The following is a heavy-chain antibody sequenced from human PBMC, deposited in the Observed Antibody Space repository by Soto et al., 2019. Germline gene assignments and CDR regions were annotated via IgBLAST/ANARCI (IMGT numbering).Heavy chain of an antibody. D-gene: IGHD1-26*01. J-gene: IGHJ4*02. CDR2: ISSDGSNK. CDR3: ARDDEGGSDCDLGY. Sequence: QVQLVESGGGVVQPGRSLRLSCAVSGFTFSSHAMHWVRQAPGKGLEWVALISSDGSNKYYADSVKGRFTTSRDNSKITMYLQMNSLRVEDTAVYYCARDDEGGSDCDLGYWGQGALVTVSS. V-gene: IGHV3-30-3*01. CDR1: GFTFSSHA.